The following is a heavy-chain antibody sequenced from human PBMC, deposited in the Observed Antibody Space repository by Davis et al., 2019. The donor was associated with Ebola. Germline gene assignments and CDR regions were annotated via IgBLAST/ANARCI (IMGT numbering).Heavy chain of an antibody. CDR1: GGSFSGYY. Sequence: PSETLSLTCAVYGGSFSGYYWSWIRQPPGKGLEWIGEINHSGSTNYNPSLKSRVTISVDTSKNQFSLKLSSVTAADTAVYYCARDRSMGYCSSTSCYLSGFDPWGQGTLVTVSS. J-gene: IGHJ5*02. CDR3: ARDRSMGYCSSTSCYLSGFDP. D-gene: IGHD2-2*01. V-gene: IGHV4-34*01. CDR2: INHSGST.